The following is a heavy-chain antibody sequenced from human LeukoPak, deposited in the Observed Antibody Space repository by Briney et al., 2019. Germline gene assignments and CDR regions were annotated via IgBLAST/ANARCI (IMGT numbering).Heavy chain of an antibody. J-gene: IGHJ5*02. Sequence: PSETLSLTCSVSGGSISSRSYSWGWIRQTPGKGLEWIGNIDYSGTTYYTPSLKSRITISVDTSKNQFSLRLSSVTAADTAVYYCARDDLRSDWFDPWGQGTLVIVPS. V-gene: IGHV4-39*07. CDR3: ARDDLRSDWFDP. CDR2: IDYSGTT. CDR1: GGSISSRSYS.